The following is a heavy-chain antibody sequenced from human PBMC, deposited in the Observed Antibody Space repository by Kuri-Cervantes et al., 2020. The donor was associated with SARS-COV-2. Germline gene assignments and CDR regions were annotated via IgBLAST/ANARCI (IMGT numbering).Heavy chain of an antibody. V-gene: IGHV3-23*01. CDR2: ISGSGGST. Sequence: GESLKISCAASGFTFSSYAMSWVRQAPGKGLEWVSAISGSGGSTYYADSVKGRFTISRDNSKNTLYLQMNSLRAEDTAVYYCAKADIVVVPAGGGGFDYWGQGTLVTVSS. D-gene: IGHD2-2*01. J-gene: IGHJ4*02. CDR1: GFTFSSYA. CDR3: AKADIVVVPAGGGGFDY.